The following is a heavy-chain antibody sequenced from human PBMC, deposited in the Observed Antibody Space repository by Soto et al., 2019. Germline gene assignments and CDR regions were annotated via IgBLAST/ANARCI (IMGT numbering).Heavy chain of an antibody. D-gene: IGHD6-19*01. Sequence: GGSLRLSWAASGLTFSSYGMRWVRQATGKGLEWVAVISYDGSNKYYADSVKGRFTISRDNSKNTLYLQMNSLRAEDTAVYYCAKDPGYSSGWYKAFDIWGQGTMVTVSS. CDR2: ISYDGSNK. CDR1: GLTFSSYG. CDR3: AKDPGYSSGWYKAFDI. V-gene: IGHV3-30*18. J-gene: IGHJ3*02.